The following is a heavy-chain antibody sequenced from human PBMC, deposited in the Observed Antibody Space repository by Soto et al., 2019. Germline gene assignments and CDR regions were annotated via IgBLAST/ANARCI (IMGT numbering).Heavy chain of an antibody. CDR2: ISWNSGSI. D-gene: IGHD6-13*01. Sequence: EVQLVESGGGLVQPGRSLRLSCAASGFTFDDYAMHWVRQAPGKGLEWVSGISWNSGSIGYADSVKGRFTISRDNAKSSLYLQMNSLRAEDTALYYCAKDSRAAAGTGYFQHWGQGTLVTVSS. CDR1: GFTFDDYA. CDR3: AKDSRAAAGTGYFQH. V-gene: IGHV3-9*01. J-gene: IGHJ1*01.